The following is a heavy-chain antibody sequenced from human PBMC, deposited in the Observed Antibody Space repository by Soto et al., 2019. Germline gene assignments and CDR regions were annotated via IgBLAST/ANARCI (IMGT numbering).Heavy chain of an antibody. V-gene: IGHV4-39*01. CDR1: GGSISSSSYY. CDR2: IYYSGST. J-gene: IGHJ4*02. Sequence: SETLSLTCTVSGGSISSSSYYWGWIRQPPGKGLEWIGSIYYSGSTYYNPSLKSRVTISVDTSKNQFSLKLSSVTAADTAVYYCARLTIAVAAYFDYWGQGTLVTVSS. D-gene: IGHD6-19*01. CDR3: ARLTIAVAAYFDY.